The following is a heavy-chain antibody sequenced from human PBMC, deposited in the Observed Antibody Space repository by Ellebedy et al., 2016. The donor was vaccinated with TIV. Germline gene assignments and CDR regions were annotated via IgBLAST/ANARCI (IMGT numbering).Heavy chain of an antibody. V-gene: IGHV3-23*01. CDR1: GFAFSSYW. CDR3: ARDPLIGFGDYYFDH. CDR2: ISGSGGST. J-gene: IGHJ4*01. D-gene: IGHD3-10*01. Sequence: GGSLRLSXGASGFAFSSYWMHWVRQAPGKGLEWVAGISGSGGSTYYRDSAKGRFTISRDTSNNTLYLQMNSLRAEDTAVYHCARDPLIGFGDYYFDHWGHGTLVTVSS.